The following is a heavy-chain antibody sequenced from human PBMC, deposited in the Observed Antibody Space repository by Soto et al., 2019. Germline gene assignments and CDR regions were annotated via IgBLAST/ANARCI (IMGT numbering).Heavy chain of an antibody. J-gene: IGHJ4*02. CDR2: ISGFNGNT. D-gene: IGHD3-16*01. CDR3: ARIGVSSGHESPDFDS. V-gene: IGHV1-18*01. Sequence: ASVKVSCKASGYTFNFYGITGVRQAPGQGLEWMGWISGFNGNTNYAADLQGRVTMTTDTSTSTAYMELRGLRSYDTAVYYCARIGVSSGHESPDFDSWGQGTLVTVSS. CDR1: GYTFNFYG.